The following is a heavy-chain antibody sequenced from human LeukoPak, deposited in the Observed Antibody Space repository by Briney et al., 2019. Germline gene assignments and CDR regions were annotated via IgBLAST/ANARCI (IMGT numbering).Heavy chain of an antibody. J-gene: IGHJ6*03. CDR3: VRNAHMDV. CDR2: IYNSGNI. D-gene: IGHD2-2*01. Sequence: TASETLSLTCTVSGGSISSGYWSWIRQPPGKGLEWIGYIYNSGNINYNPSLESRVTMSVDTSRNQLSLKLSSVTAADTAVYYRVRNAHMDVWGKGTTVTVTS. CDR1: GGSISSGY. V-gene: IGHV4-59*01.